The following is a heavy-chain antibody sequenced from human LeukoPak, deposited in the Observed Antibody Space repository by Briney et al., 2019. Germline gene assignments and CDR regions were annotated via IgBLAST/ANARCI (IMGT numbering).Heavy chain of an antibody. J-gene: IGHJ3*02. CDR1: GFTFSNYG. V-gene: IGHV3-48*01. D-gene: IGHD5/OR15-5a*01. CDR3: AREGSVPDAFDI. Sequence: GGSLRLSYAGSGFTFSNYGMNWVRQAPGKGLGRVSYISSRSSTIYYVDSVKGRFTISRDNAKNSLYLQMNSLRAEDTAVYYCAREGSVPDAFDIWGQGTMVTVSS. CDR2: ISSRSSTI.